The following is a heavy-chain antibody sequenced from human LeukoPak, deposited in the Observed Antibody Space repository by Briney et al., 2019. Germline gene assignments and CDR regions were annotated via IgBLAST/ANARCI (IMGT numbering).Heavy chain of an antibody. CDR3: ARLSAMLRGPEDIFYFEF. V-gene: IGHV3-7*01. CDR1: GSSFDDYG. Sequence: GGSLRLSCAASGSSFDDYGMSWVRQAPGKGLEWVANIRQDGSEKYYVDSVKGRFTISRDIAKQSVFLQMNSLRAEDTAVYYCARLSAMLRGPEDIFYFEFWGLGTLVTVSA. D-gene: IGHD2-21*01. J-gene: IGHJ4*02. CDR2: IRQDGSEK.